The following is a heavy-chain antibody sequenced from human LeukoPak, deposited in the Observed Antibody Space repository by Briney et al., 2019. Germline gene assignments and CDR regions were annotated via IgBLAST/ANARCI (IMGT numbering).Heavy chain of an antibody. V-gene: IGHV3-15*01. CDR2: IKSKTDGGTT. Sequence: PGGSLRLSCAASGFTFSNAWMSWVRQAPGKGLEWVGRIKSKTDGGTTDYAAPVKGRFTIPRDDSKNTLYLQMNSLKTEDTAVYYCTTDHSQLWKPGGVWYFDYWGQGTLVTVSS. J-gene: IGHJ4*02. D-gene: IGHD5-18*01. CDR3: TTDHSQLWKPGGVWYFDY. CDR1: GFTFSNAW.